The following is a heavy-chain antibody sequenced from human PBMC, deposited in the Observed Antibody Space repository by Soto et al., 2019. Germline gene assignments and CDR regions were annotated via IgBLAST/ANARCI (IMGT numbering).Heavy chain of an antibody. CDR3: AKATYSGSYFSDY. Sequence: GGSLRLSCAASGFTFSKYAMHWVRQAPGKGLKWVAVIFHDGSNTYYADSVKGRFTVSRDNSKNTLYLQMNSLRAEDTAVYYGAKATYSGSYFSDYWGQGNLVTFSS. J-gene: IGHJ4*02. CDR1: GFTFSKYA. D-gene: IGHD1-26*01. V-gene: IGHV3-30*02. CDR2: IFHDGSNT.